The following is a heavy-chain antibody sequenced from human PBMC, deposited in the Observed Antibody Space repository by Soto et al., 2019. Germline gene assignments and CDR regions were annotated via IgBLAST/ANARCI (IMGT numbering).Heavy chain of an antibody. V-gene: IGHV4-34*01. Sequence: SETLSLTCAVYGGSFSGYYWSWIRQPPGKGLEWIGEINHSGSTNYNPSLKSRVTISVDTSKNQFSLKLSSVTAADTAVYYCARTNPVLLWFGELFPDAFDIWGQGTMVTVSS. CDR1: GGSFSGYY. D-gene: IGHD3-10*01. J-gene: IGHJ3*02. CDR3: ARTNPVLLWFGELFPDAFDI. CDR2: INHSGST.